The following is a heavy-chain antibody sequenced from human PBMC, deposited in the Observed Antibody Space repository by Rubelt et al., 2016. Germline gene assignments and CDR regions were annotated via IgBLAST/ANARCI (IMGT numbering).Heavy chain of an antibody. V-gene: IGHV3-23*01. Sequence: GSLRLSCAASGFTFSSYWMSWVRQAPGKGLEWVASISGAGETTYYADSVKGRFTISRDTSKNKLYLQMDSLRAEDTAVYYCAKSPDYYFYGMDVWGQGTTVTVSS. CDR2: ISGAGETT. CDR3: AKSPDYYFYGMDV. J-gene: IGHJ6*02. CDR1: GFTFSSYW.